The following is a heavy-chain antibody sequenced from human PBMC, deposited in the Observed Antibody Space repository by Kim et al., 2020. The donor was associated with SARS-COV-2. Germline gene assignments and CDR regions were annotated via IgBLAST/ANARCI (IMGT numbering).Heavy chain of an antibody. Sequence: GGSLRLSCAASGFTFSNHWMYWVRQAPGKGPVWVSRINADRSVIEYAASVKGRFTISRDNAKSTLDLQMNSLRPEDTAVYYWARGSGSYGFDSWGQG. D-gene: IGHD1-26*01. CDR1: GFTFSNHW. J-gene: IGHJ4*02. V-gene: IGHV3-74*01. CDR2: INADRSVI. CDR3: ARGSGSYGFDS.